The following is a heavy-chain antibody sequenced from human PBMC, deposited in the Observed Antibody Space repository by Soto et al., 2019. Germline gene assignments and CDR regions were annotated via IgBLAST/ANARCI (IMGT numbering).Heavy chain of an antibody. V-gene: IGHV4-34*01. D-gene: IGHD1-1*01. J-gene: IGHJ5*02. CDR2: INHRGST. CDR3: ATTNWNHNWFDP. CDR1: CGSFSGYY. Sequence: SETLSLTCAVFCGSFSGYYWSWIRQPPGKGLEWIGDINHRGSTNYNPSLKSRVTISVDTSKNQFSLKLSSVTASDTAVYFCATTNWNHNWFDPWGQGTLVTVSS.